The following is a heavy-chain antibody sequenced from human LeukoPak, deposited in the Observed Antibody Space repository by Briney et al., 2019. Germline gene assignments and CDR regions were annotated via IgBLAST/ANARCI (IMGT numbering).Heavy chain of an antibody. D-gene: IGHD6-19*01. CDR1: GYSFTSYW. CDR3: ARSIAVAGTEPDAFDI. J-gene: IGHJ3*02. V-gene: IGHV5-51*01. CDR2: IYPGDSDT. Sequence: GESLKISCKGSGYSFTSYWIGWVRQMPGKGLEWMGIIYPGDSDTRYSPSFQGQVTISADKSISTAYLQWSSLKASDTAMYYCARSIAVAGTEPDAFDIWGQGTMVTVSS.